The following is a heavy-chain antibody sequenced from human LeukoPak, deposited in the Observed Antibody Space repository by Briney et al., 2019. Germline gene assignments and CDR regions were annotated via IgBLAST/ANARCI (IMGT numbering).Heavy chain of an antibody. V-gene: IGHV1-2*02. CDR1: GYTFTGYY. Sequence: ASVKVSCKASGYTFTGYYMHWVRQAPGHGLEWMGWINPNSGGTNYAQKFQGRVTMTRDTSISTTYMELSRLRSDDTAVYYCARESWSYDFWGGPNWFDPWGRGTLVTVSS. CDR3: ARESWSYDFWGGPNWFDP. D-gene: IGHD3-3*01. CDR2: INPNSGGT. J-gene: IGHJ5*02.